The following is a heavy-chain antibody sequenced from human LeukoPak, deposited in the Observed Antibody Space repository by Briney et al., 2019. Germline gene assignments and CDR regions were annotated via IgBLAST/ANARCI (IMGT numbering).Heavy chain of an antibody. CDR1: GGPISSYY. CDR2: IYYSGST. D-gene: IGHD2-15*01. J-gene: IGHJ4*02. Sequence: PSETLSLTXTVSGGPISSYYWSWIRQPPGKGLEWIGYIYYSGSTNYNPSLKSRVTISVDTSKNQFSLKLSSVTAADTAVYYCASGGSSHYWGQGTLVTVSS. V-gene: IGHV4-59*01. CDR3: ASGGSSHY.